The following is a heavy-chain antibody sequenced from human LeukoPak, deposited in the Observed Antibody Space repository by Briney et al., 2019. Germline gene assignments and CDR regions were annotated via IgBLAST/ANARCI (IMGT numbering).Heavy chain of an antibody. J-gene: IGHJ4*02. Sequence: GGSLRLSCAASGFTFSTYWMSWVRQAPGKGLEWVANIKQDGSEKYYVDSVEGRFTVSRDNARNTLYLQMNSLRLEDTAVYYCTRDTYGDYTFDYWGQGTLVTVSS. CDR2: IKQDGSEK. D-gene: IGHD4-17*01. V-gene: IGHV3-7*01. CDR1: GFTFSTYW. CDR3: TRDTYGDYTFDY.